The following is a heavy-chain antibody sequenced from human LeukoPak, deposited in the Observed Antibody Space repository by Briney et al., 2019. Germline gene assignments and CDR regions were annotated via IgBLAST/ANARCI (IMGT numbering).Heavy chain of an antibody. D-gene: IGHD6-13*01. CDR3: ARGAYSSSWLNFDY. Sequence: GGSLRLSCAASGFTFSSYAMHWVRQAPGEGLEWVALISYDGSDKYYADSVKGRFTISRDNSKNTLYVQMNSLRAEDTAVYYCARGAYSSSWLNFDYWGQGTLVTVSS. J-gene: IGHJ4*02. CDR1: GFTFSSYA. CDR2: ISYDGSDK. V-gene: IGHV3-30*04.